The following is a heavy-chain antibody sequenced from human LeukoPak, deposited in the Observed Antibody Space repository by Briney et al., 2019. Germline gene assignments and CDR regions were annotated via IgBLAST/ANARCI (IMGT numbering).Heavy chain of an antibody. J-gene: IGHJ6*03. V-gene: IGHV3-33*01. CDR3: ATSGGYYYYMDV. CDR2: IWYYVTNI. Sequence: AFIWYYVTNIFYAHSGKGRFTISRDNSKNTMYMQMNSLRAEDTAVYYCATSGGYYYYMDVWGKGTTVTVSS. D-gene: IGHD6-19*01.